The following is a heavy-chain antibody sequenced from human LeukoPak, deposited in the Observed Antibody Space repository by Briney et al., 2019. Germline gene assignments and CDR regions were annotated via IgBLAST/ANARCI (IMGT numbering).Heavy chain of an antibody. CDR1: GYSLSSGYY. D-gene: IGHD5-18*01. CDR3: ARGDFYNYGKPFDS. CDR2: IDQRGST. J-gene: IGHJ4*02. V-gene: IGHV4-38-2*02. Sequence: NPSETLSLTCTVSGYSLSSGYYWGWIRQPPGKGLQWIASIDQRGSTYYNPSLKSRVTISVDTSKNQFSLRLTSVTAADTAVYYCARGDFYNYGKPFDSWGQGTLVTVSS.